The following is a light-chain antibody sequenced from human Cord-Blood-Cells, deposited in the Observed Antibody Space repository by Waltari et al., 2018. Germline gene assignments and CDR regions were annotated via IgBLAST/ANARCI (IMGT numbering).Light chain of an antibody. CDR1: SRAVGGSNY. CDR2: DVS. J-gene: IGLJ3*02. V-gene: IGLV2-14*01. Sequence: QSALTQPASVSGSPGQSINIPRTGTSRAVGGSNYLSWYQQHQGKAPKLMIYDVSNWPSGVSNRFSGSKSGNTASLTISGLQAEDEADYYCSSYTSSSSWVFGGGTKLTVL. CDR3: SSYTSSSSWV.